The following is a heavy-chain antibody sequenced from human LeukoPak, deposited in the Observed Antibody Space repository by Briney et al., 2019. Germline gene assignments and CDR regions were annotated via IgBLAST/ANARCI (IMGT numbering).Heavy chain of an antibody. D-gene: IGHD3-10*01. V-gene: IGHV3-7*01. CDR1: GFTFSSYW. Sequence: QPGGSLRLSCAASGFTFSSYWMSWVRQAPGKGLEWVANIKQDGSEEYYVDSVKGRFTISRDNAKNSLYLQMNSLRAEDTAVYYCARDGFITMVRGVSFDYWGQGTLVTVSS. J-gene: IGHJ4*02. CDR2: IKQDGSEE. CDR3: ARDGFITMVRGVSFDY.